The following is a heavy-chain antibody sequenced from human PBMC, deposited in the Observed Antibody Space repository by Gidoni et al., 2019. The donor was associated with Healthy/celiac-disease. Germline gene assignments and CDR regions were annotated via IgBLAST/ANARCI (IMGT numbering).Heavy chain of an antibody. CDR2: MNPNSGNT. J-gene: IGHJ5*02. D-gene: IGHD2-2*01. CDR3: ARGYCSSASCYQDWFDP. CDR1: GYTFTSYD. V-gene: IGHV1-8*01. Sequence: QVQLVQSGAEVKKPGASVKVSCKASGYTFTSYDINWLRQATGQGLEWMGWMNPNSGNTGYAQKFQGRVTMTRNTSISTAYMELSSLRSEDTAVYYCARGYCSSASCYQDWFDPWGQGTLVTVSS.